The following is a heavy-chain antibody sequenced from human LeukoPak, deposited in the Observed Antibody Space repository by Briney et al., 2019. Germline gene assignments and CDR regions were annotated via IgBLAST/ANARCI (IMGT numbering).Heavy chain of an antibody. Sequence: PGGSLRLSCAASGFTFSNAWMNWVRQAPGKGLEWVSSICSTSRCIFYADSVKGRFTISRDNAKSSLYLQMNDLRAEDTAVYYCVRHGDTDSCLANWGQGTLVTVSS. J-gene: IGHJ4*02. CDR2: ICSTSRCI. V-gene: IGHV3-21*01. CDR3: VRHGDTDSCLAN. D-gene: IGHD2-2*01. CDR1: GFTFSNAW.